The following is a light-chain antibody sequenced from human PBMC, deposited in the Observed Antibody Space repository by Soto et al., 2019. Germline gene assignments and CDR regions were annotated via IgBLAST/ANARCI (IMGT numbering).Light chain of an antibody. V-gene: IGKV3-15*01. CDR1: QSVSSN. CDR3: QQYNNWPET. CDR2: AAS. Sequence: IVMTQSPATLSVSPGERATLSCRASQSVSSNLAWYQQKPGQAPRLLIYAASTRATGIPARFSGSGSGTEFTLTISSLQSEDFAVYYCQQYNNWPETFGQGTKVEIQ. J-gene: IGKJ1*01.